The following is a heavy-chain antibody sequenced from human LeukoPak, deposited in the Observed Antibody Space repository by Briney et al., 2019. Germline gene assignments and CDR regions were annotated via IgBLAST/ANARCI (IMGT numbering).Heavy chain of an antibody. CDR2: IWYDGSNK. Sequence: GGSLRLSCAASGFTFSSYVMHWVRQAPGKGLEWVAVIWYDGSNKYYADSVKGRFTISRDNSKNTLYLQMNSLRAEDTAVYYCAKADSGSSYFDYWGQGTLVTVSS. D-gene: IGHD1-26*01. V-gene: IGHV3-30*02. CDR3: AKADSGSSYFDY. J-gene: IGHJ4*02. CDR1: GFTFSSYV.